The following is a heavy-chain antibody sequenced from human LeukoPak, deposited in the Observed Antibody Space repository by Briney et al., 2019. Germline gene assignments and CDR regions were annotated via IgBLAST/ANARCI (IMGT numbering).Heavy chain of an antibody. D-gene: IGHD3-22*01. CDR2: ISYDGNNK. V-gene: IGHV3-30-3*01. CDR3: ARDSVHGYYDSSGYSALFDY. CDR1: GFTFSSYA. Sequence: PGGSLRLSCAASGFTFSSYAMHWVRQAPGKGLEWVAVISYDGNNKYYADSVKGRFTISRDNSKNTLYLQMNSLRAEDTAVYYCARDSVHGYYDSSGYSALFDYWGQGTLVTVSS. J-gene: IGHJ4*02.